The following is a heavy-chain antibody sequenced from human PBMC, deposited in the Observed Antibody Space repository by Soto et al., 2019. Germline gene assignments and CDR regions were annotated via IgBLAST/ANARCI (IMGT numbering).Heavy chain of an antibody. Sequence: QITLKESGPTLVKPTQTLTLTCTFSGFSLSTSGVGVGWIRQPPGKALEWLALIYWDYDKRYSPSLESRLTITKDTSKNQLVLTMTNMDPVDTATYYCAHRLGTTTGGAFDIWGQGTMVTVSS. J-gene: IGHJ3*02. V-gene: IGHV2-5*02. D-gene: IGHD1-7*01. CDR2: IYWDYDK. CDR1: GFSLSTSGVG. CDR3: AHRLGTTTGGAFDI.